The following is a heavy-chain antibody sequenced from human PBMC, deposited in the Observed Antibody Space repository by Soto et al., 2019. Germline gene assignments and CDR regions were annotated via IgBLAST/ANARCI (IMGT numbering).Heavy chain of an antibody. CDR1: GGSFSGYY. Sequence: QVQLQQWGAGLLKPSETLSLTCAVYGGSFSGYYWSWIRQPPGKGLEWIGEINHSGSTNYNPSLKGRVTIPVNTPKNRSPLKRGSVPPAATVVYYGARGPSVIDIIMVGGVGGENDSGGRGPLAT. CDR3: ARGPSVIDIIMVGGVGGENDS. V-gene: IGHV4-34*01. CDR2: INHSGST. D-gene: IGHD3-10*01. J-gene: IGHJ2*01.